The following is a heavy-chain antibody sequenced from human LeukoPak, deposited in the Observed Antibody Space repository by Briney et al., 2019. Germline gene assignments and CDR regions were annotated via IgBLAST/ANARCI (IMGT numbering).Heavy chain of an antibody. CDR1: GGSISSYY. J-gene: IGHJ6*03. Sequence: PSETLSLTCTVSGGSISSYYWSWIWQPPGKGLEWIGYIYYSGSTNYNPSLKSRVTISVDTSKNQFSLKLSSVTAADTAVYYCARDLRRYGSGSYPWDYMDVWGKGTTVTVSS. CDR2: IYYSGST. D-gene: IGHD3-10*01. V-gene: IGHV4-59*01. CDR3: ARDLRRYGSGSYPWDYMDV.